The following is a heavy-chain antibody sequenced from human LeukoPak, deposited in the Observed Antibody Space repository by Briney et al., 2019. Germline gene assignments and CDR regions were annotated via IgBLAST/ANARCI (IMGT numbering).Heavy chain of an antibody. CDR3: ARHLSGTAMAHYFDH. CDR1: GASISSGRNY. CDR2: IYSSGNT. D-gene: IGHD5-18*01. V-gene: IGHV4-39*01. Sequence: SETLSLTCSVSGASISSGRNYWGWIRQSPGKGLEWIASIYSSGNTQYNPSLQSRVSVSVDMSKNQVSVRLSSLTAADTGVYYCARHLSGTAMAHYFDHWGQGTVVTVSS. J-gene: IGHJ4*02.